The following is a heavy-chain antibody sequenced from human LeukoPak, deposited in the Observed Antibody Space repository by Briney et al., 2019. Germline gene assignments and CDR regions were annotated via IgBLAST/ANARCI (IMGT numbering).Heavy chain of an antibody. CDR1: GFTFSSYS. CDR3: AKAANWELYWYFDL. J-gene: IGHJ2*01. D-gene: IGHD7-27*01. Sequence: GGSLRLSCAASGFTFSSYSMNWVRQAPGKGLEWVSSISSSSSYIYYADSVKGRFTISRDNAKNSLYLQMNSLITEDTALYYCAKAANWELYWYFDLWGRGTLVTVSS. V-gene: IGHV3-21*04. CDR2: ISSSSSYI.